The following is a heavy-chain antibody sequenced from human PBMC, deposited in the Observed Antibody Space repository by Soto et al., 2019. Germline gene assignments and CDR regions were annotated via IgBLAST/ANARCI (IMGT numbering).Heavy chain of an antibody. D-gene: IGHD6-19*01. V-gene: IGHV4-59*01. CDR3: ARALQWPNWFDP. Sequence: QVQLQESGPGLVKPSETLSLTCNVSGGAINNYYWSWIRQSPGKGMEWIGYIHYSGSTNHNPSLNGRVTISLDTSRTQFSLKLSSVTAADTAVYYGARALQWPNWFDPWGQGTLVTVSS. J-gene: IGHJ5*02. CDR1: GGAINNYY. CDR2: IHYSGST.